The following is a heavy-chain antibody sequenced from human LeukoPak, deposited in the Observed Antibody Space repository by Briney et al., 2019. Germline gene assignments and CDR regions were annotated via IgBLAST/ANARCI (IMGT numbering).Heavy chain of an antibody. CDR1: GFTFSSYG. CDR3: AKGYGGLHFDY. CDR2: IRYDESKT. J-gene: IGHJ4*02. Sequence: GGSLRLSCAASGFTFSSYGMHWVRQAPGKGLEWVAFIRYDESKTYYADSVRGRFTISRDNSKNTLYLQMNGLRLEDTAIYYCAKGYGGLHFDYWGQGALVAVSS. V-gene: IGHV3-30*02. D-gene: IGHD4-23*01.